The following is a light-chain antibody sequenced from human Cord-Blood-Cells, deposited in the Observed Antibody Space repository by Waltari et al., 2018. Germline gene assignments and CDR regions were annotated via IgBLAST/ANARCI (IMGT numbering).Light chain of an antibody. CDR1: QDISNY. CDR3: QQYDNLLIFT. CDR2: DAS. V-gene: IGKV1-33*01. J-gene: IGKJ3*01. Sequence: DIQMTQSPSSLSASVGDRVTITCQASQDISNYLNWYQQKPGKAPKLLIYDASNLETGVPSRFSGSGSGTDFTFTISSLQPEDIATYYCQQYDNLLIFTFGPGTKVYIK.